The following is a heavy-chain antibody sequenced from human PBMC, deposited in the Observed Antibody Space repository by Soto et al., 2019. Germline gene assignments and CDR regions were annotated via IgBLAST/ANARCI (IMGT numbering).Heavy chain of an antibody. D-gene: IGHD3-16*01. CDR3: ARDLQGALDY. Sequence: TLSLTCTVSGGSISSYYWSWIRQPPGKGLEWIGYIYYSGSTNYNPSLKSRVTISVDTSKNQFSLKLSSVTAADTAVYYCARDLQGALDYWGQGTLVTVSS. V-gene: IGHV4-59*01. J-gene: IGHJ4*02. CDR2: IYYSGST. CDR1: GGSISSYY.